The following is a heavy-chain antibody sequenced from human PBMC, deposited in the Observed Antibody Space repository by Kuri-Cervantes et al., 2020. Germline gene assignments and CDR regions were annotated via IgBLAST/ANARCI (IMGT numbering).Heavy chain of an antibody. CDR1: GFTFSSYA. D-gene: IGHD3-10*01. J-gene: IGHJ4*02. CDR3: AKGMGFYYGSGSYMDY. CDR2: ISGSGGSA. V-gene: IGHV3-23*01. Sequence: GGSLRLSCAASGFTFSSYAMSWVRQAPGKGLEWVSAISGSGGSAYYADSVKGWFTISRDNSKNTLYLQMNSLRAEDTAVYYCAKGMGFYYGSGSYMDYWGQGTLVTVSS.